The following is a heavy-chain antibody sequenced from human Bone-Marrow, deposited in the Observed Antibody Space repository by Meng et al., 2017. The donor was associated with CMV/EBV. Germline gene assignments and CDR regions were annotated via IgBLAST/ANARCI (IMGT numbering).Heavy chain of an antibody. J-gene: IGHJ4*02. CDR1: GFTFSTYA. CDR2: IYSGPASI. CDR3: ARGGGCNNNICYYADQ. Sequence: SGFTFSTYAMNWVRQAPGKGLEWVSSIYSGPASINYADSVKGRFIISRDNAKNSLYLQMNSLRAEDTAVYYCARGGGCNNNICYYADQWGQGTLVTVSS. D-gene: IGHD2-2*01. V-gene: IGHV3-21*06.